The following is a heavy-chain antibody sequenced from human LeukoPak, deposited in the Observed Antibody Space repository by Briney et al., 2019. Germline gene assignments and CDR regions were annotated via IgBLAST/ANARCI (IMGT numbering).Heavy chain of an antibody. CDR1: GSTFSSYG. CDR2: IWYDGSNK. CDR3: ARDPQRFTMIVVVTPDY. J-gene: IGHJ4*02. D-gene: IGHD3-22*01. Sequence: GSLRLSCAASGSTFSSYGMHWVRQAPGKGLEWVAVIWYDGSNKYYADSVKGRFTISRDNSKNTLYLQMNSLRAEDTAVYYCARDPQRFTMIVVVTPDYWGQGTLVTVSS. V-gene: IGHV3-33*01.